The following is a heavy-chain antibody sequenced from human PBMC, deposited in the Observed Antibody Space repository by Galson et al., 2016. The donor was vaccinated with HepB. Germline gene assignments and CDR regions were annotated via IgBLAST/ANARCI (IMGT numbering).Heavy chain of an antibody. Sequence: SLRLSCAVSGFSFDDYAMHWVRQAPGKGLEWVSGITWNSDSRGYADSVNGRFTISRDNAKNSLYLQMNSLKTEDTAVYYCTTDPYEYDFWSGYYLKIDSWGQGTLVTVSS. V-gene: IGHV3-9*01. CDR2: ITWNSDSR. J-gene: IGHJ4*02. D-gene: IGHD3-3*01. CDR1: GFSFDDYA. CDR3: TTDPYEYDFWSGYYLKIDS.